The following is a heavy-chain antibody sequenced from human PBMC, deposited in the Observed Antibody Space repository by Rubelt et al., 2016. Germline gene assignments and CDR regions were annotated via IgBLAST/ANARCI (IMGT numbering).Heavy chain of an antibody. D-gene: IGHD3-16*01. V-gene: IGHV4-34*10. CDR1: GGSFSGYY. CDR2: IYHSGST. CDR3: ARVGDGGSLIPFDY. J-gene: IGHJ4*02. Sequence: QVQLQESGPGLVKPSGTLSLTCAVYGGSFSGYYWSWIRQPPGKGLEWIGEIYHSGSTNYHPSLKGRVTIAVDKSKNQFSLKLSSVTAADTAVYYCARVGDGGSLIPFDYWGQGTLVTVSS.